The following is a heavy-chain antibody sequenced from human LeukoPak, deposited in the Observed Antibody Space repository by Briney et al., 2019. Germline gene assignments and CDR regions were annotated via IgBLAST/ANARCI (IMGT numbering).Heavy chain of an antibody. CDR1: GFTFRSHW. V-gene: IGHV3-74*01. Sequence: GGSLRLSCAASGFTFRSHWMNWVRQAPGKGLVWVSRINIGGTITNYADSVKGRFTISRDNAKNALYLQMNSLRAEDAAVYYCARIRAGSSAIDYWGQGTLVTVSS. J-gene: IGHJ4*02. CDR2: INIGGTIT. CDR3: ARIRAGSSAIDY. D-gene: IGHD6-6*01.